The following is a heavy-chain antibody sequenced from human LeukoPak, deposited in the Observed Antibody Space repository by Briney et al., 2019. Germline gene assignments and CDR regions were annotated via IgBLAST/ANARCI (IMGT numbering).Heavy chain of an antibody. J-gene: IGHJ6*03. CDR3: ARRSTAMVFYYYYYMDV. Sequence: SETLSLTCTVSGGSISSYYWSWIRQPPGKGLEWIAYIYYSGSTNYNPSLKSRVTISVDTSKNQFSLKLSSVTAADTAVYYCARRSTAMVFYYYYYMDVWGKGTTVTVSS. V-gene: IGHV4-59*08. CDR1: GGSISSYY. CDR2: IYYSGST. D-gene: IGHD5-18*01.